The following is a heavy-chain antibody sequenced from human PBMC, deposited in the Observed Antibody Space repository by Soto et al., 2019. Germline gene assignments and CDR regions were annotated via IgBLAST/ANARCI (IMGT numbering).Heavy chain of an antibody. CDR3: TTDRTYYDCWSGYWPAVRAFDS. V-gene: IGHV3-15*01. J-gene: IGHJ3*02. CDR1: GFTFSNAW. D-gene: IGHD3-3*01. CDR2: IKSKTDGGTT. Sequence: PGGSLRLSCAASGFTFSNAWMSWVRQAPGKGLEWVGRIKSKTDGGTTDYAAPVKGRFTISRDDSKNTLYLQMNSLKTEDTAVYYCTTDRTYYDCWSGYWPAVRAFDSWGQGTMVTVSS.